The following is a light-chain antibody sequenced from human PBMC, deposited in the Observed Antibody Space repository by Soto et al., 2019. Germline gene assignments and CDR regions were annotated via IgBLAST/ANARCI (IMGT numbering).Light chain of an antibody. CDR2: AYF. CDR3: QSYDSGLIGLI. Sequence: QSVLTQPPSASGTPGQRVTISCSGSSSNIGGNSVNWYQHLPGAAPRLLISAYFHRPSGVPDRVSGSRSGTSASLVISDLQAEDEADYYCQSYDSGLIGLIFGTGTKLTVL. CDR1: SSNIGGNS. V-gene: IGLV1-44*01. J-gene: IGLJ1*01.